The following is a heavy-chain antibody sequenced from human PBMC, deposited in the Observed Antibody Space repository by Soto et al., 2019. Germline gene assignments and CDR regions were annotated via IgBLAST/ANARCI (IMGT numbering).Heavy chain of an antibody. J-gene: IGHJ6*03. CDR1: GFTFSSYS. CDR2: ISSSSSYI. Sequence: PGGSLRLSCAASGFTFSSYSMNWVGQAPGKGLEWVSSISSSSSYIYYADSVKGRFTISRDNAKNSLYLQMNSLRAEDTAVYYCARAPVYYYYMDVWGKGTTVTVSS. V-gene: IGHV3-21*01. CDR3: ARAPVYYYYMDV.